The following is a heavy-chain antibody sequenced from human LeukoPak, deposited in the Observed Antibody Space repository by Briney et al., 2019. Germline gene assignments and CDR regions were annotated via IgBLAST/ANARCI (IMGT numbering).Heavy chain of an antibody. J-gene: IGHJ4*02. CDR1: GGSISSYY. CDR3: AGEVAATRSFDY. D-gene: IGHD2-15*01. Sequence: SETLSLTCTVSGGSISSYYWSWIRQPPGKGLEWIGYIYYSGSTNYNPSLKSRVTISVDTSKNQFSLKLSSVTAADTAVYYCAGEVAATRSFDYWGQGTLATVSS. CDR2: IYYSGST. V-gene: IGHV4-59*01.